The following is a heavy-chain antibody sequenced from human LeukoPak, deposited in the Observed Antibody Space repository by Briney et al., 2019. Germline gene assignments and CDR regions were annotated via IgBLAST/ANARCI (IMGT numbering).Heavy chain of an antibody. CDR1: GYTFSNYG. CDR3: ARDNAGGEFIAGQLDP. V-gene: IGHV1-18*01. J-gene: IGHJ5*02. Sequence: ASVKVSCKASGYTFSNYGINWVRQAPGQGLEWRGWISAYNGKPKYGQKFQGRLTMTTDTSTTTAYMELRSLRSNDTAVYFCARDNAGGEFIAGQLDPWGQGTLVTVAS. D-gene: IGHD3-16*01. CDR2: ISAYNGKP.